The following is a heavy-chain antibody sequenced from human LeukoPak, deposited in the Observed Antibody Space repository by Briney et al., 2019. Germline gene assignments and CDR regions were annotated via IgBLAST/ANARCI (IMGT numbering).Heavy chain of an antibody. CDR1: GGSISSYY. J-gene: IGHJ4*02. Sequence: SETLSLTCTVSGGSISSYYWSWIRQPPGKGLEWIGYIYYSGSSNYNPSLKSRVTISVDTSKNQFSLKLSSVTAADTAVYYCARDSGDIPFDYWGQGTLVTVSS. CDR3: ARDSGDIPFDY. V-gene: IGHV4-59*01. D-gene: IGHD2-15*01. CDR2: IYYSGSS.